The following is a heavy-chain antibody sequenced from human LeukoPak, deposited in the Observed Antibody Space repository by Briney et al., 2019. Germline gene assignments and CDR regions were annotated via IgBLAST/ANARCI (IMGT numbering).Heavy chain of an antibody. V-gene: IGHV3-53*01. CDR2: IYSDDTT. CDR1: GFTVSSHY. D-gene: IGHD4-23*01. J-gene: IGHJ5*02. CDR3: ARAPTTVVTGLRFDP. Sequence: GGSLRLSCAASGFTVSSHYMTWVRQAPGKGLEWVSVIYSDDTTYYADSVKGRFTISRDNSKNTLYLQMSSLRPEDTAVYYCARAPTTVVTGLRFDPWGQGTLVTVSS.